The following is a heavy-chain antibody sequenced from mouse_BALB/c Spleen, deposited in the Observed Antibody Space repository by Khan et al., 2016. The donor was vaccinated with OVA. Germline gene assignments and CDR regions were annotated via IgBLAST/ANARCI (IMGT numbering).Heavy chain of an antibody. V-gene: IGHV1-20*02. CDR1: GYSFTGYF. Sequence: VQLQQSGPELVKPGASVKISCKASGYSFTGYFMNWVMQSHGKSLEWIGRINPHIGETFYNQKFRDKATLTVDESSSTAHMELRSLASEDSVVYYCARTYGSDVDYWGQGTTLTVSS. J-gene: IGHJ2*01. CDR3: ARTYGSDVDY. D-gene: IGHD1-1*01. CDR2: INPHIGET.